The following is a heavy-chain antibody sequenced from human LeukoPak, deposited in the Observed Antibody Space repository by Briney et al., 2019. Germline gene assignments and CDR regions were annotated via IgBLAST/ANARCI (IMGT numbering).Heavy chain of an antibody. CDR2: IYHSGST. V-gene: IGHV4-38-2*02. Sequence: SETLSLTCTVSGYSISGGYYWGWIRQPPGKGLEWIGSIYHSGSTYYNPSLKSRVTISVDTSKNQFSLKLSSVTAADTAVYYCARDYSGSYFSPFDYWGQGTLVTVSS. J-gene: IGHJ4*02. D-gene: IGHD1-26*01. CDR1: GYSISGGYY. CDR3: ARDYSGSYFSPFDY.